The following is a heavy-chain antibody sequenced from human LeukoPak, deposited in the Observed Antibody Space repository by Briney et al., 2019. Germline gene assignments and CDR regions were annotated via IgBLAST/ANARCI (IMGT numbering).Heavy chain of an antibody. CDR3: ATPGLAAAGVDY. CDR1: GYTLTELS. D-gene: IGHD6-13*01. Sequence: ASVKVSCKVSGYTLTELSMHSVRQAPGKGLEWRGGFDPDNGETIYAQKFQCRVTMTEDTSTDTAYMELSSLRSEDTAVYYCATPGLAAAGVDYWGQGTLVTVSS. J-gene: IGHJ4*02. V-gene: IGHV1-24*01. CDR2: FDPDNGET.